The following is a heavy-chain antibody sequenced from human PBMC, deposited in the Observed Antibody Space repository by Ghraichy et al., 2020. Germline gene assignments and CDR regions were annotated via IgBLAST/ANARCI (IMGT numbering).Heavy chain of an antibody. Sequence: VKVSCKASGYTFTSYGISWVRQAPGQGLEWMGGIIAYNGKTNYAQKLKGRVTMTTDTSTSTAYMELRSLRSDDTAVYYCARDDPTYYNDSSGYYSGYFDYWGQGTRVTVSS. D-gene: IGHD3-22*01. V-gene: IGHV1-18*04. CDR3: ARDDPTYYNDSSGYYSGYFDY. CDR1: GYTFTSYG. CDR2: IIAYNGKT. J-gene: IGHJ4*02.